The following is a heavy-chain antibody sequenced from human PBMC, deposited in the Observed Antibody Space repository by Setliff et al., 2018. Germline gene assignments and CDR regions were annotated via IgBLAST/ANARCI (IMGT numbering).Heavy chain of an antibody. J-gene: IGHJ5*01. CDR2: MNPNSGNT. CDR3: AREEGPTTDPRKNFDS. D-gene: IGHD1-1*01. CDR1: GYTFTSYD. V-gene: IGHV1-8*02. Sequence: VASVKVSCKASGYTFTSYDINWVRQATGQGLEWMGWMNPNSGNTIYAQRIQGRVTMARDTSTSTVYMELSSLTSEDTAVYYCAREEGPTTDPRKNFDSWGQGAPVTVSS.